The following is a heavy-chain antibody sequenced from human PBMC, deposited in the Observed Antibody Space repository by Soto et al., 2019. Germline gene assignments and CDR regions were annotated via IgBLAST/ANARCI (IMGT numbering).Heavy chain of an antibody. J-gene: IGHJ4*02. D-gene: IGHD1-26*01. CDR1: GFTFSSYS. V-gene: IGHV3-48*01. Sequence: GGSLRLSCAASGFTFSSYSMNWVRQAPGKGLEWVSYISSSSNTIYYADSVKGRFTSSRDNAKNSLYLQMNSLRAEDTAMYYCARHLSGNYYAPFDYWGQGNVVTVSS. CDR2: ISSSSNTI. CDR3: ARHLSGNYYAPFDY.